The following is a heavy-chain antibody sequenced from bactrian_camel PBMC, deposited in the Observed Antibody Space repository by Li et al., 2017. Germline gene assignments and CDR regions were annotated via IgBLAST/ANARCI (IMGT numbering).Heavy chain of an antibody. D-gene: IGHD2*01. CDR1: GFTFNNYA. V-gene: IGHV3S31*01. J-gene: IGHJ6*01. CDR2: IKASGRSA. CDR3: AADFDLVAVANKGLAGRSDFGY. Sequence: VQLVESGGGLVQPGGSLRVSCAASGFTFNNYAMTWVRQAPGKGLECVSGIKASGRSAYYADSVKGRFTTSRDNAKNTLYLQMNNLKPEDTAMYYCAADFDLVAVANKGLAGRSDFGYWGQGTQVTVS.